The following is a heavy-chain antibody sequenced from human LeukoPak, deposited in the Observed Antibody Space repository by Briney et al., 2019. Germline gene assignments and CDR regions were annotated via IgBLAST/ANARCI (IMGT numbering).Heavy chain of an antibody. Sequence: ASVKVSCKASGGTFSSYAISWVRQAPGQGLEWMGGIIPIFGTANYAQKFQGRVTITTDESTSTAYMELSSLRSEDTAVYYCASGGYSGSYSGWVDYFDYWGQGTLVTVSS. J-gene: IGHJ4*02. V-gene: IGHV1-69*05. CDR2: IIPIFGTA. CDR3: ASGGYSGSYSGWVDYFDY. D-gene: IGHD1-26*01. CDR1: GGTFSSYA.